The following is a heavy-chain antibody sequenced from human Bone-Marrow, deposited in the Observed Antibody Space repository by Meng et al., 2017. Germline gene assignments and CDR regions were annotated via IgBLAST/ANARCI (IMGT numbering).Heavy chain of an antibody. D-gene: IGHD6-19*01. Sequence: EVQLGEWGGGVVKPGGSLSLSCAASGFTVSNAWMSWVRQAPGKGLEWVGRIKRKTDGGTTDYAAPVQGRFTISRDDSKNTLYLQMNSLKTEDTAVYYCTTGGAVAGYWGQGTLVTVSS. J-gene: IGHJ4*02. CDR3: TTGGAVAGY. V-gene: IGHV3-15*01. CDR2: IKRKTDGGTT. CDR1: GFTVSNAW.